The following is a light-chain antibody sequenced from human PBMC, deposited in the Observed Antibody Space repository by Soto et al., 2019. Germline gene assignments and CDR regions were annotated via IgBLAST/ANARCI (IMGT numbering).Light chain of an antibody. CDR1: NIGIYR. J-gene: IGLJ1*01. Sequence: SYELTHPPSVSVAPGQTARITWGGNNIGIYRVHWYQQRPGQAPVLVVYDGSDRPSGIPERFSASNSGNTATLTIGRVEAADEADYYCQVWDNNGGHNYVFGAGTKVTVL. V-gene: IGLV3-21*02. CDR3: QVWDNNGGHNYV. CDR2: DGS.